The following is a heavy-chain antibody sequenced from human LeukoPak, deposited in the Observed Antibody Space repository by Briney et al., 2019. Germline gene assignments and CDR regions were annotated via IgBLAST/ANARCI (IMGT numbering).Heavy chain of an antibody. V-gene: IGHV3-23*01. CDR3: ARGGYCSSTSCCFDY. CDR2: ISGSGSRT. D-gene: IGHD2-2*01. Sequence: GGSLRLSCAASGFTFSSYAMSWVRQAPGKGLEWVSAISGSGSRTYYLDSLKGRFTISRDNSKNTLYLQMNSLRAEDTAVYYCARGGYCSSTSCCFDYWGQGTLVTVSS. CDR1: GFTFSSYA. J-gene: IGHJ4*02.